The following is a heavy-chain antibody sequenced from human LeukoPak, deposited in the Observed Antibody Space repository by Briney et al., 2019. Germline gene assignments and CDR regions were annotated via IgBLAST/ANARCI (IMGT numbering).Heavy chain of an antibody. CDR1: GHSISSGYY. V-gene: IGHV4-38-2*02. J-gene: IGHJ6*03. Sequence: SETLSLTCTVSGHSISSGYYWGWIRQPPGQGLEWIGSIYHSGSTYYNPSLKSRVTISVDTSKNQFSLKLSSVTAADTAVYYCARGVIAAAGKGYYYYYMDVWGKGTTVTISS. D-gene: IGHD6-13*01. CDR2: IYHSGST. CDR3: ARGVIAAAGKGYYYYYMDV.